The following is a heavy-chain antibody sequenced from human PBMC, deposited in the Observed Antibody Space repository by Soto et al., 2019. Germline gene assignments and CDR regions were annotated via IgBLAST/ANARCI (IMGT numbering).Heavy chain of an antibody. CDR2: IYTTGST. CDR1: GASISTYL. D-gene: IGHD3-22*01. CDR3: AREGGYCDSSGYGVYHYHGVDV. Sequence: PPETLRVTFTVSGASISTYLWSWVGQPAGRGLEWIGRIYTTGSTNYNPSLKSRVTMSLDTSRNQFSLKLSSVTAADTAVYYCAREGGYCDSSGYGVYHYHGVDVRCQGTTVT. V-gene: IGHV4-4*07. J-gene: IGHJ6*02.